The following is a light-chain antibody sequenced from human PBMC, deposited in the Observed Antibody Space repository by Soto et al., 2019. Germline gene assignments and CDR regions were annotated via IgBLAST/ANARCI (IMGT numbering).Light chain of an antibody. J-gene: IGLJ2*01. CDR3: QTWATGTVV. V-gene: IGLV4-69*01. Sequence: QSVLTQSPSASASLGASVNLTCTLSSGHSSYAIAWHQQQPEKGPRYLMRVNSDGSHNKGDGNPDRFSGSSSGAERYLTISSLQSEDEADYYCQTWATGTVVFGGGTKLTVL. CDR1: SGHSSYA. CDR2: VNSDGSH.